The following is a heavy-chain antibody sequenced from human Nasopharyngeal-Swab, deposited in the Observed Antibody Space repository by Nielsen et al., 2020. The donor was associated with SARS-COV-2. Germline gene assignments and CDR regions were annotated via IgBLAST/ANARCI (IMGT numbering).Heavy chain of an antibody. D-gene: IGHD3-10*01. J-gene: IGHJ4*02. V-gene: IGHV4-34*01. CDR3: ASRRYYYGSGSYSLDY. Sequence: WIRQPPGKRLEWIGEINHSGSTYYNPSLKSRVTISVDTSKNQFSLKLSSVTAADTAVYYCASRRYYYGSGSYSLDYWGQGTLVTVSS. CDR2: INHSGST.